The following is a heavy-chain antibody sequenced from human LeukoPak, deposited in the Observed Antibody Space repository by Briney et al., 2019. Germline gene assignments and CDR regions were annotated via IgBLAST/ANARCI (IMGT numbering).Heavy chain of an antibody. CDR2: IYYSGST. CDR1: GGSISSSNYY. Sequence: SETLSLTCSVSGGSISSSNYYWGWIRQPPGKGLEWIGCIYYSGSTYYNTSPKSRVTLSVDTSKNQFSLKLTSMTAADTAVYYCARVTGYMIEDYFDSWGQGTLVTVSS. D-gene: IGHD3-22*01. J-gene: IGHJ4*02. V-gene: IGHV4-39*07. CDR3: ARVTGYMIEDYFDS.